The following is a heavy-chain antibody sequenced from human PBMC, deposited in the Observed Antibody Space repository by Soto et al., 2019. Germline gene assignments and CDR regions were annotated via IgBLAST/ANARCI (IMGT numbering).Heavy chain of an antibody. CDR2: MSYGGTT. Sequence: SDNLPMTSTLSCGPISIITAYWGWIRQPPGKGLEWIGSMSYGGTTYYKPSLWSRVTISLDTSRNQFSLKLTSVTAADTAVYYCAKVSPFLDYWGQG. J-gene: IGHJ4*02. CDR1: CGPISIITAY. CDR3: AKVSPFLDY. V-gene: IGHV4-39*01.